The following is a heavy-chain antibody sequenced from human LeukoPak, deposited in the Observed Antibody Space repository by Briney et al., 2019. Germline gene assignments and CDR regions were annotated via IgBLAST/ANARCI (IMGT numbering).Heavy chain of an antibody. D-gene: IGHD1-26*01. CDR2: MHYSGSA. V-gene: IGHV4-31*03. J-gene: IGHJ5*02. CDR1: GGSITSGIYY. Sequence: PSQTLSLTCTVSGGSITSGIYYWSWVRQHPGKGLEWIGCMHYSGSAFYNPSLKSRVTISVETSVNQFSLTLSSVTAADTAVYYCARCYSGSFQTHWFDPWGQGTLVTVSS. CDR3: ARCYSGSFQTHWFDP.